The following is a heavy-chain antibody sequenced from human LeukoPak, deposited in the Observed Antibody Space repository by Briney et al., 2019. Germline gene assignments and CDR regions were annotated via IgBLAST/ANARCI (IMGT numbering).Heavy chain of an antibody. CDR1: GFIFSTYA. J-gene: IGHJ3*02. CDR3: ARAQTYRHHDAFDI. V-gene: IGHV3-21*01. CDR2: ISNSRPFI. Sequence: GGSLRLSCAASGFIFSTYAMTWVRQAPGKGLEWVSSISNSRPFIYYADSVKGRFTISRDNAKNSLYLQMNSLRAEDTAVYYCARAQTYRHHDAFDIWGQGTMVTVSS. D-gene: IGHD3-16*02.